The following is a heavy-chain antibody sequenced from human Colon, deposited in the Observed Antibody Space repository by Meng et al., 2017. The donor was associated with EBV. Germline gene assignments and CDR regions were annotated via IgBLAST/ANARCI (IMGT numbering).Heavy chain of an antibody. CDR3: ARDRVGEWKDQQLDL. V-gene: IGHV1-2*06. D-gene: IGHD1-1*01. CDR2: INPSGGGT. J-gene: IGHJ5*02. CDR1: GYTFSDYH. Sequence: QVQLVQSGAEVKQPGASVRVSXKASGYTFSDYHIHWVRQAPGQGLEWMGRINPSGGGTNYAQHFQGRVTMTRDTSITTAYMELSSLRSDDTAVYFCARDRVGEWKDQQLDLLGQGTLVTVAS.